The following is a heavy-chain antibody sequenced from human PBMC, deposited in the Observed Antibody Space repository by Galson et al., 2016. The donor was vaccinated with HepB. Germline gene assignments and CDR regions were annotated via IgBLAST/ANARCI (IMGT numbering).Heavy chain of an antibody. CDR2: IFPGDADT. CDR3: ARRKKTGPSYYLDV. V-gene: IGHV5-51*01. Sequence: QSGASVKKPGESLRISCQGSGYLFNTYWNGWVRQMPGKGPAWMGIIFPGDADTKYSSSFEGKVTISADKSISTATLQCHSLKASATAIYYCARRKKTGPSYYLDVWGQGTLVTVSS. J-gene: IGHJ4*02. CDR1: GYLFNTYW.